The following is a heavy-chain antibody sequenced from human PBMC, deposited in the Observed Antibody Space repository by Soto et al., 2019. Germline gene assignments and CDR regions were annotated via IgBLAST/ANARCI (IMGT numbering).Heavy chain of an antibody. CDR3: AREIVTSGEYYFDS. V-gene: IGHV3-74*01. Sequence: EVQLVESGGGLVQPGGSLRLSCAASGFTFSIYWMHWVRQAPGKGLVWVSRINADGSSTSYADSVKGRVTISRDTXXNMMYLQINSLRAEDTAVYYCAREIVTSGEYYFDSWGQGTLVTVSS. CDR1: GFTFSIYW. J-gene: IGHJ4*02. CDR2: INADGSST. D-gene: IGHD1-26*01.